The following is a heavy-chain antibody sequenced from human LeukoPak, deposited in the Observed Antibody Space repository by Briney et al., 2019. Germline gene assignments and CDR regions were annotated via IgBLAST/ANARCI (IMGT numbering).Heavy chain of an antibody. J-gene: IGHJ4*02. D-gene: IGHD6-13*01. V-gene: IGHV3-30-3*01. CDR3: AKGGYVAAASY. CDR1: GFTFSSYA. Sequence: GGSLRLSRAASGFTFSSYAMHWVRQAPGKGLEWVAVISYDGSNKYCADSVKGRFTISRDSSKNTLYLQMNSLRAEDTAVYYCAKGGYVAAASYWGQGTLVTVSS. CDR2: ISYDGSNK.